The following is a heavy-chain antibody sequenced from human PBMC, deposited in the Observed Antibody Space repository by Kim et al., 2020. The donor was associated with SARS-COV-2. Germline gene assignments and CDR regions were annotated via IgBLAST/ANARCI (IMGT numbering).Heavy chain of an antibody. CDR2: ISYDGSNK. V-gene: IGHV3-30-3*01. Sequence: GGSLRLSCAASGFTFSSYAMHWVRQAPGKGLEWVAVISYDGSNKYYADSVKGRFTISRDNSKNTLYLQMNSLRAEDTAVYYCARDRGDILTGYWYYYGMDVGGQGTTVTVSS. CDR3: ARDRGDILTGYWYYYGMDV. J-gene: IGHJ6*02. D-gene: IGHD3-9*01. CDR1: GFTFSSYA.